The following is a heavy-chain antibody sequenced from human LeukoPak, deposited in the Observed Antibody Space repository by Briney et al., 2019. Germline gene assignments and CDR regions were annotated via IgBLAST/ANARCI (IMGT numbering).Heavy chain of an antibody. Sequence: SETLSLTCAVYGGSFRGYYWSWIRQPPGKGLEWIGEINQSGSTNYNPSLKSRVTISVDTSKNQFSLKLTSVTAADTAVYYCARARRAPAYSSGWYWFDPWGQGTLVTVSS. CDR2: INQSGST. CDR1: GGSFRGYY. CDR3: ARARRAPAYSSGWYWFDP. V-gene: IGHV4-34*01. D-gene: IGHD6-19*01. J-gene: IGHJ5*02.